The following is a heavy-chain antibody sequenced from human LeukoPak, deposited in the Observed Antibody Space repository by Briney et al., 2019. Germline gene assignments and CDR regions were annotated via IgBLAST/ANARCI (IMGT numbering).Heavy chain of an antibody. CDR2: VSSNGDST. V-gene: IGHV3-64*01. D-gene: IGHD4-23*01. CDR1: GFTFSSYA. J-gene: IGHJ4*02. Sequence: GGSLRLSCAASGFTFSSYAKHWVRQAPGKRLEYLSAVSSNGDSTYYANSVKGRFTISRDNSKNTLYLQMGSLRAEDMAVYYCARRGGYYFDYWGQGTLVTVSS. CDR3: ARRGGYYFDY.